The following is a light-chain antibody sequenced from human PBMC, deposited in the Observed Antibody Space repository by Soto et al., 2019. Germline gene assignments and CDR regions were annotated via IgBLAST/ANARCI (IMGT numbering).Light chain of an antibody. J-gene: IGLJ2*01. V-gene: IGLV2-8*01. CDR3: SSYAGSNNWV. CDR1: SSDVGGHDY. CDR2: EVS. Sequence: QSVLTQPPSASGSPGQSVTISCTGTSSDVGGHDYVSWYQQPPGKAPKLMIYEVSKRPSGVPDRFSGSKSGNTASLTVSGLQSEDEADYYCSSYAGSNNWVCGGGTKLTVL.